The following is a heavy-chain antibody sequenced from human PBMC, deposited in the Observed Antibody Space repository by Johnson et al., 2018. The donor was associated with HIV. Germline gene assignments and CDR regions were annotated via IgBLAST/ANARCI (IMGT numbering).Heavy chain of an antibody. D-gene: IGHD2-21*02. Sequence: QMQLVESGGGVVQPGRSLRLSCAASGFTISSYAMHWVRQAPGKGLEWVSVIYSGGSTYYADSVKGRFTISRDNSKNTLYLQMNSLSDEDTAVYYCAKKALGDVDAFDIWGQGTMVTVSS. CDR2: IYSGGST. J-gene: IGHJ3*02. CDR1: GFTISSYA. V-gene: IGHV3-NL1*01. CDR3: AKKALGDVDAFDI.